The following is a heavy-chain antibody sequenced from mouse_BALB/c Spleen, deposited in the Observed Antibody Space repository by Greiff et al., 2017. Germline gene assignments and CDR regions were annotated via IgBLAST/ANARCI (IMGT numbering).Heavy chain of an antibody. J-gene: IGHJ2*01. CDR1: GYTFTDYD. D-gene: IGHD4-1*01. CDR3: ARGGTYCAY. CDR2: IYPGSGNT. V-gene: IGHV1-84*02. Sequence: QVHVKQSGPELVKPGASVKISCKASGYTFTDYDINWVKQKPGQGLEWIGWIYPGSGNTKYNEKFKGQATLTVNTSSSTDYIQLSSLTAQDTAVYFCARGGTYCAYWGQGTTLTVSS.